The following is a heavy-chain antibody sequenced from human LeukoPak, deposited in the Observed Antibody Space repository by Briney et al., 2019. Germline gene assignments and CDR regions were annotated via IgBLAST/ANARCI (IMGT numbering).Heavy chain of an antibody. D-gene: IGHD6-13*01. CDR3: AGEALAAAGPDISWFDP. V-gene: IGHV3-48*03. J-gene: IGHJ5*02. CDR2: ISSSGSTI. CDR1: GFTFSSYE. Sequence: TGGSLRLSCAVSGFTFSSYEMNWVRQAPGKGLEWVSYISSSGSTIYYADSVKGRFTISRDNAKNSLYLQMNSLRAEDTAVYYCAGEALAAAGPDISWFDPWGQGTLVTVSS.